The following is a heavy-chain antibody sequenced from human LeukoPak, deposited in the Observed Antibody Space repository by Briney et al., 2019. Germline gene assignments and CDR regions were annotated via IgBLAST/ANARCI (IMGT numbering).Heavy chain of an antibody. CDR3: ARLPRRGGSMDY. CDR1: GGSISSSSYY. V-gene: IGHV4-39*07. D-gene: IGHD2-15*01. CDR2: IYYSGST. Sequence: SETLSLTCTVSGGSISSSSYYWGWIRQPPGKGLEWIGSIYYSGSTYYNPSLKSRVTISVDTSKNQFSLKLSSVTAADTAVYYCARLPRRGGSMDYWGQGTLVTVSS. J-gene: IGHJ4*02.